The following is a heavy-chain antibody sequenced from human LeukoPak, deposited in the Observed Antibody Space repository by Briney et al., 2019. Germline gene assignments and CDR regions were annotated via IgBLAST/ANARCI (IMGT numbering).Heavy chain of an antibody. D-gene: IGHD6-13*01. J-gene: IGHJ5*02. V-gene: IGHV4-59*08. CDR2: IYYGGST. CDR1: GASIRNYY. Sequence: SETLSLTCTVAGASIRNYYWSWIRQSPGKGLEWIGYIYYGGSTNYNPSLESRVAMSVDTSKNQFSLRLSSVTAADTAIYYCARRYSSSWYVGFFDPWGQGTLVTVYS. CDR3: ARRYSSSWYVGFFDP.